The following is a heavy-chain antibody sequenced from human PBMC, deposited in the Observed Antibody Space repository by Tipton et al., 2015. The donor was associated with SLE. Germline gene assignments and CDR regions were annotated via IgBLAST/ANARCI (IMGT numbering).Heavy chain of an antibody. Sequence: PLRLSCAASGFTFSRYSMNWVRQAPGKGLEWVSSISSSGTYIYYADSVKSRFTISRDNAKNSLYLQMNSLRAEDTAVYYCAKDLDYSNYPYYFDYWGQGTLVTVSS. CDR2: ISSSGTYI. J-gene: IGHJ4*02. CDR1: GFTFSRYS. D-gene: IGHD4-11*01. CDR3: AKDLDYSNYPYYFDY. V-gene: IGHV3-21*01.